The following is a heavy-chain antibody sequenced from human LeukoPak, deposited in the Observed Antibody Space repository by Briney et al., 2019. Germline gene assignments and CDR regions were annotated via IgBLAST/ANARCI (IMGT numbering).Heavy chain of an antibody. V-gene: IGHV4-39*07. J-gene: IGHJ5*02. Sequence: SETLSLTCTASGGSITTSSYYWGWIRQPPGKGLEWIGSIYYSGSTYYNPSLKSRVTISVDTSKNQFSLKLSSVTAADTAVYYCARVDVGAAAGTGCWFDPWGQGTLVTVSS. D-gene: IGHD6-13*01. CDR2: IYYSGST. CDR3: ARVDVGAAAGTGCWFDP. CDR1: GGSITTSSYY.